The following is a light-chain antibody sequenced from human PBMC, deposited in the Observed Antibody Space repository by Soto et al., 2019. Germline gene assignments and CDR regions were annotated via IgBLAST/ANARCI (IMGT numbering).Light chain of an antibody. J-gene: IGKJ1*01. Sequence: EIVLTQSPGTLSLSPGERATLSCRASQSVSSSYLAWYQQKPGQAPRLLIYGASSRATGIPDRFSGSGSGTDFTLTISRLEPEDFAVYYCQQKYNSPVTFGQGTKLEIK. CDR1: QSVSSSY. CDR3: QQKYNSPVT. V-gene: IGKV3-20*01. CDR2: GAS.